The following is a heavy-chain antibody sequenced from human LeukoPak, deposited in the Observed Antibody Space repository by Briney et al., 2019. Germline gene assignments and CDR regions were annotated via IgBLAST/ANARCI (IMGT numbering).Heavy chain of an antibody. V-gene: IGHV3-74*01. D-gene: IGHD4-23*01. CDR1: GITFNIYW. J-gene: IGHJ4*02. CDR3: VRSAYGGEQADY. CDR2: VNSDGSGT. Sequence: GGSLRLSCAASGITFNIYWMHWVRQAPGKGLVWVTRVNSDGSGTRYADSVKGRFTISRDNAKNTLYLQMHSLRAEDTAVYYCVRSAYGGEQADYWGQGTLVTVSS.